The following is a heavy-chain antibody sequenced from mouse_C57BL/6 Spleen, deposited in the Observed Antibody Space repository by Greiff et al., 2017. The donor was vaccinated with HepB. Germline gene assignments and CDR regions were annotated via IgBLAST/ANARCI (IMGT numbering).Heavy chain of an antibody. CDR1: GYTFTDYN. CDR2: INPNNGGT. V-gene: IGHV1-18*01. D-gene: IGHD1-1*01. J-gene: IGHJ1*03. CDR3: ARTEIYFDGSRYFEV. Sequence: VQLQQSGPELVKPGASVKIPCTASGYTFTDYNMDWVKQSHGKSLEWIGDINPNNGGTIYNHKFKGKATLTVDKSSSTAYMELRSLTAEDTAVYYCARTEIYFDGSRYFEVWGTGTTVTVSS.